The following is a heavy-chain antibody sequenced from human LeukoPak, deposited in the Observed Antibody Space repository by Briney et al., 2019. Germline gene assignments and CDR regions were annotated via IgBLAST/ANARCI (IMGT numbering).Heavy chain of an antibody. V-gene: IGHV3-30-3*01. Sequence: PGRSLRLSCAASGFTFSSYAMHWVRQAPGKGLEWVAVISYDGSNKYYADSVKGRFTISRDNSKNTLYLQMNSLRAEDTAVYYCAIPLSYGDYARNYYYGMDVWGQGTTVTVSS. CDR1: GFTFSSYA. J-gene: IGHJ6*02. CDR2: ISYDGSNK. CDR3: AIPLSYGDYARNYYYGMDV. D-gene: IGHD4-17*01.